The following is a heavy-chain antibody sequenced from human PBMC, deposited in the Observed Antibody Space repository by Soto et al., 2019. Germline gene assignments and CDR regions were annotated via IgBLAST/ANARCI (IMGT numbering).Heavy chain of an antibody. V-gene: IGHV3-23*01. CDR2: ISGSGGST. CDR3: AKDRYYDYIWGSPLTY. CDR1: GFTFSSYA. Sequence: GGSLRLSCAASGFTFSSYAMSWVRQAPGKGLEWVSAISGSGGSTYYADSVKGRFTISRDNSKNTLYLQMNSLRAEDTAVYYCAKDRYYDYIWGSPLTYWGQGTLVTVSS. D-gene: IGHD3-16*01. J-gene: IGHJ4*02.